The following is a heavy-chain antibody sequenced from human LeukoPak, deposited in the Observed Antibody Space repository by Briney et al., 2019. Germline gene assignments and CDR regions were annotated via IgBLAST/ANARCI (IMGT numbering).Heavy chain of an antibody. V-gene: IGHV1-8*02. CDR3: ARTRAYQLRTDY. J-gene: IGHJ4*02. CDR2: MNPNSGNT. Sequence: GASVKVSCKASGGTFSSYAISWVRQATGQGLEWMGWMNPNSGNTGYAQKFQGRVTMTRNTSISTAYMELSSLRSEDTAVYYCARTRAYQLRTDYWGQGTLVTVSS. CDR1: GGTFSSYA. D-gene: IGHD2-2*01.